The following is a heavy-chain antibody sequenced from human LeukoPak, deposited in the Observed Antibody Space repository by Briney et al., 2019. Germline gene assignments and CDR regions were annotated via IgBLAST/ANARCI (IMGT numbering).Heavy chain of an antibody. D-gene: IGHD1-20*01. Sequence: PSETLSLTCAVYGGSFSGYYWSWIRQPAGKGLEWIGRIYTSGSTNYNPSLKSRVTMSVDTSKNQFSLKLSSVTAADTAVYYCAGGRYNWNDVGTLGIDYWGQGTLVTVSS. CDR3: AGGRYNWNDVGTLGIDY. CDR1: GGSFSGYY. V-gene: IGHV4-59*10. J-gene: IGHJ4*02. CDR2: IYTSGST.